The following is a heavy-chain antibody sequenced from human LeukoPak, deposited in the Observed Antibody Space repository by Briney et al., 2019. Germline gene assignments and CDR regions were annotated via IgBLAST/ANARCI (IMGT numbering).Heavy chain of an antibody. D-gene: IGHD1-26*01. CDR3: ARAVSGSLYGDFDF. V-gene: IGHV1-18*01. CDR1: GYSFVFFG. Sequence: ASVKVSCKASGYSFVFFGVSWVRQAPGQGLEWMGWINSHNGDTRYAERLQGRVFMTTDTSTSTSYMELRSLRSDDTAVYYCARAVSGSLYGDFDFWGQGTLVTVSS. J-gene: IGHJ4*02. CDR2: INSHNGDT.